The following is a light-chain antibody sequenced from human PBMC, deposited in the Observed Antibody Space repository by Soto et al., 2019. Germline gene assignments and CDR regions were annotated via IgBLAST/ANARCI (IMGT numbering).Light chain of an antibody. CDR2: DIF. CDR3: QQYNSWPLT. J-gene: IGKJ4*01. Sequence: EIVVTQSPSTLSLSPGERASLSCRARQSISTSYLSWYQQKPGQAPRLVIYDIFTRATGVPTRISGSGSGTEFTLTISSLQSEDFAVYYCQQYNSWPLTFGGGTKVDIK. V-gene: IGKV3D-15*01. CDR1: QSISTSY.